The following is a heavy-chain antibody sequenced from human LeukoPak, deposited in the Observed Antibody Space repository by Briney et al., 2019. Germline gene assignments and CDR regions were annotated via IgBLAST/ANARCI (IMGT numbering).Heavy chain of an antibody. CDR2: IYSSGST. CDR3: TRDRAGTQSWVEFDL. J-gene: IGHJ5*02. Sequence: GGSLSLSCAASGFSVSSNYMSWVRQPPGKGLEWVSLIYSSGSTFYADSVMGRFTISRDNSKNTLFLQMNSLRAEDSAVYYCTRDRAGTQSWVEFDLWGQGTLVTVSS. CDR1: GFSVSSNY. V-gene: IGHV3-66*03. D-gene: IGHD3-10*01.